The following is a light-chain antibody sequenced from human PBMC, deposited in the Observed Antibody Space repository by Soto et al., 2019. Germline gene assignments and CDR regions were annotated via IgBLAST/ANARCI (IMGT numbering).Light chain of an antibody. CDR3: SSYTSSSTIYV. CDR2: EVS. V-gene: IGLV2-14*01. CDR1: SSDVGGYNY. Sequence: QSALTQPASVSGSPGQSITISCSGTSSDVGGYNYVSWYQQHPGKAPKLMIYEVSNRPSGVSNRFYGSKSGNTASLTISGLQAEHEADYYCSSYTSSSTIYVFGTGTKVTVL. J-gene: IGLJ1*01.